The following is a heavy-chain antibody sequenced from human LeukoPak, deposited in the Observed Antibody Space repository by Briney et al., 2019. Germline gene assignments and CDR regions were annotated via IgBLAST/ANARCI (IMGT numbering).Heavy chain of an antibody. J-gene: IGHJ4*02. D-gene: IGHD5-24*01. CDR1: GFTFSSYG. Sequence: PGGSLRLSCAASGFTFSSYGMHWVRQAPGKGLEWVAVIWYDGSNKYYADSVKGRFTISRDNSKNTLYLQMNSLRAEDTAVYYCAKDVRWLQPSDYWGQGTLVTVSS. CDR2: IWYDGSNK. V-gene: IGHV3-33*06. CDR3: AKDVRWLQPSDY.